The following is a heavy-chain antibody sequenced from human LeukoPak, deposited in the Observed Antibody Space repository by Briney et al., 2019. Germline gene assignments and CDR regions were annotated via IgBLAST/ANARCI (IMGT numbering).Heavy chain of an antibody. V-gene: IGHV4-39*06. Sequence: SETLSLTCTVSGASISSDDYFWGWIRQPPGKGLEWIATIYYSGNTYYNPSLSSRVTISADSSKNQFALRLRSVTAADAAVYFCARTRGRVSKTDFDSWGQGTLVTVSS. J-gene: IGHJ4*02. D-gene: IGHD5/OR15-5a*01. CDR2: IYYSGNT. CDR3: ARTRGRVSKTDFDS. CDR1: GASISSDDYF.